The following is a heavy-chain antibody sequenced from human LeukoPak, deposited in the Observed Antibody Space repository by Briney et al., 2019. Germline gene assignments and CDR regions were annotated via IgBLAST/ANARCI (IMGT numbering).Heavy chain of an antibody. Sequence: PSGTLSLTCAVSGGSISSSNWWSWVRQPPGKGLEWIGEIYHSGSTNYNPSLKSRVTISVDKSKNQFSLKLSSVTAADTAVYYCARDLGQQWLVLGYWGQGTLVTVSS. V-gene: IGHV4-4*02. CDR2: IYHSGST. CDR3: ARDLGQQWLVLGY. D-gene: IGHD6-19*01. J-gene: IGHJ4*02. CDR1: GGSISSSNW.